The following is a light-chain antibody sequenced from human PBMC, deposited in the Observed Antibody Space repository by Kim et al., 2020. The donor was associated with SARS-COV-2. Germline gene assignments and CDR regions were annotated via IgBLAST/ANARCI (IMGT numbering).Light chain of an antibody. Sequence: DIHMTQSPSSLSASVGDRVTITCRASQSISTYLNWYQQKPGKAPKLLIYAASSLASGVPSRFSGSGSGTDFTLTINSLQPEDFATYYCQQGYSTFGQGTKLEIK. J-gene: IGKJ2*01. CDR1: QSISTY. CDR3: QQGYST. CDR2: AAS. V-gene: IGKV1-39*01.